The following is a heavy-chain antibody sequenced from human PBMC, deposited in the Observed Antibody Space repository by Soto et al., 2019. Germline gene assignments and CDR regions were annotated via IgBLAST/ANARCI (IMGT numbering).Heavy chain of an antibody. CDR1: GYTFTSYG. V-gene: IGHV1-18*04. CDR3: ARLIGYCSGGSCLFDP. CDR2: ISAYNGNT. J-gene: IGHJ5*02. D-gene: IGHD2-15*01. Sequence: ASVKVSCKASGYTFTSYGISWVRQAPGQGLEWMGRISAYNGNTNYAQKLQGRVTMTTDTSTSTAYMELRSLRSDDTAVYYCARLIGYCSGGSCLFDPWGQGTLVTVSS.